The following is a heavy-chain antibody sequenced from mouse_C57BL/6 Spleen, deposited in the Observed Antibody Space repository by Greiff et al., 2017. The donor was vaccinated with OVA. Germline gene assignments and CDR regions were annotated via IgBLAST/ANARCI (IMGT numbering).Heavy chain of an antibody. V-gene: IGHV5-17*01. Sequence: EVMLVESGGGLVKPGGSLKLSCAASGFTFSDYGMHWVRQAPEKGLEWVAYISSGSSTIYYADTVKGRFTIARDNAKNTLFLQMTSLRSEDTAMYYFARGGDYDVGWFAYWGQGTLVTVSA. D-gene: IGHD2-4*01. CDR1: GFTFSDYG. CDR2: ISSGSSTI. J-gene: IGHJ3*01. CDR3: ARGGDYDVGWFAY.